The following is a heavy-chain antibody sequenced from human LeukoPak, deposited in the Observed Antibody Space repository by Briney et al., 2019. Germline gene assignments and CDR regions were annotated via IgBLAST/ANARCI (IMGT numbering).Heavy chain of an antibody. CDR3: AKDQVWIVVGSFDY. CDR1: GFTFDDYG. J-gene: IGHJ4*02. Sequence: AGGSLRLSCAASGFTFDDYGMSWVRQAPGKGLEWVSGLNWNGDNTGYADSVKGRFTISRDNSKNTLYLQMTSLRAEDTAVYYCAKDQVWIVVGSFDYWGQGTLVTVSS. CDR2: LNWNGDNT. D-gene: IGHD3-22*01. V-gene: IGHV3-20*04.